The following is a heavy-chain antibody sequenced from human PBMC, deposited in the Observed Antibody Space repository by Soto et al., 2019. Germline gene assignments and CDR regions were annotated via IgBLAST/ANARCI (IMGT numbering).Heavy chain of an antibody. CDR2: ISYSGST. CDR1: GGSIISSSSS. V-gene: IGHV4-39*01. CDR3: ARTYVTDVVVVPASKAYMDV. D-gene: IGHD2-2*01. J-gene: IGHJ6*03. Sequence: SETLSLTCTVSGGSIISSSSSWVWIRQPPGKGLEWLGIISYSGSTYYSPSLKSRVTISVDASKNLFSLKLSSVTAADTAVYYCARTYVTDVVVVPASKAYMDVWGNGTTVIV.